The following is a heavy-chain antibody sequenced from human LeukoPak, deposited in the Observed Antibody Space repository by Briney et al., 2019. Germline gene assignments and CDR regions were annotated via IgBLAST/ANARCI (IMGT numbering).Heavy chain of an antibody. V-gene: IGHV1-46*01. Sequence: ASVKVSCKASGYTFTSYYLHWVRQAPGQGLEWMGIITPSGGSTTYAQKFQGRVTMTRDTSTSTVYMELRSLRSEDTAVFYCARGNGALDAFDFWGQGTMVIVSS. D-gene: IGHD1-1*01. CDR1: GYTFTSYY. CDR2: ITPSGGST. J-gene: IGHJ3*01. CDR3: ARGNGALDAFDF.